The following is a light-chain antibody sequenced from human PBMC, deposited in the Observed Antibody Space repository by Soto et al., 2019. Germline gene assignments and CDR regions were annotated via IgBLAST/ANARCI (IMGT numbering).Light chain of an antibody. CDR3: MLYMGGGLVV. CDR1: SGSVSTTYY. J-gene: IGLJ2*01. V-gene: IGLV8-61*01. CDR2: STN. Sequence: QTVVTQEPSFSVSPGGTVTLTCGLTSGSVSTTYYPSWYQQTPGEAPRTLIYSTNIRSSGVPDRFSGSILGNKAALTITGAQEDDESDYHCMLYMGGGLVVFGGRTKLTVL.